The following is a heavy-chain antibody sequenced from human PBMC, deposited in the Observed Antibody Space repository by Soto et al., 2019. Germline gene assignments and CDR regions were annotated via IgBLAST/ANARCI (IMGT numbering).Heavy chain of an antibody. CDR2: ISTTSSTI. D-gene: IGHD2-8*01. CDR1: GFTFGTYA. CDR3: ASDRYCTNGVCYGGADY. J-gene: IGHJ4*02. V-gene: IGHV3-48*01. Sequence: GGSLRLSCAASGFTFGTYAMDWVRQAPGKGLEWVSYISTTSSTIYYADSVKGRFTISRDNAKNSLYLHMNSLRAEDTAVYYCASDRYCTNGVCYGGADYWGRGTLVTVSS.